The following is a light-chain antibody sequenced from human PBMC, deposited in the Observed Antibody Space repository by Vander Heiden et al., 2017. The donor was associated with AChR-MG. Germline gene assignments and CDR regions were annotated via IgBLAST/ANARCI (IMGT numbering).Light chain of an antibody. J-gene: IGKJ1*01. CDR1: QSISTW. CDR3: QQYNSYSWT. CDR2: DAS. V-gene: IGKV1-5*01. Sequence: DIQMTQSPSTLSASVGDRVTITCRASQSISTWLAWYQQKPGKAPKFLIYDASSLESGVPSRFSGSGSGTEFTLTISSLQPDDFATYYCQQYNSYSWTFCQGTKVETK.